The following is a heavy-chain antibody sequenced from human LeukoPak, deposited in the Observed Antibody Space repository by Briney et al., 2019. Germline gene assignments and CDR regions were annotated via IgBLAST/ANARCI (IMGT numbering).Heavy chain of an antibody. CDR2: IYSGGST. CDR1: GFTVSSNY. CDR3: ARMLAYCGGDCFRPTYYFDY. D-gene: IGHD2-21*02. Sequence: GGSLRLSCAASGFTVSSNYMSWVRQAPGKGLEWVSVIYSGGSTYYADSVKGRFTISRDNSKNTLYLQMNSLRAEDTAVYYCARMLAYCGGDCFRPTYYFDYWGQGTLVTVSS. J-gene: IGHJ4*02. V-gene: IGHV3-53*01.